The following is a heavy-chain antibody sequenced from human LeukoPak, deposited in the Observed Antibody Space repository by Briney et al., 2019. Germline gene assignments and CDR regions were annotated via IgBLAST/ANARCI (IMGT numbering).Heavy chain of an antibody. V-gene: IGHV4-59*01. Sequence: SETLSLTCTVSGGSISTYYWSWIRQPPGKGLEWIGYIYYSGSTDYNPSLKSRVTMSVDTSKNQFSLMLRSVTPADTAIYFCTGRIVSGYIYPGSADRLHICGQGTLVTVS. D-gene: IGHD5-24*01. CDR1: GGSISTYY. J-gene: IGHJ3*02. CDR3: TGRIVSGYIYPGSADRLHI. CDR2: IYYSGST.